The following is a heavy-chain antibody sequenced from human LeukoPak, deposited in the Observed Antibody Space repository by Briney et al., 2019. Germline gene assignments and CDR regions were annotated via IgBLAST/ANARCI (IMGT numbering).Heavy chain of an antibody. CDR2: ISGSGGST. J-gene: IGHJ4*02. CDR3: AKDLDYYGSGSPDY. D-gene: IGHD3-10*01. CDR1: GFTFSSYA. Sequence: GGSLRLSCAASGFTFSSYAMSWVRQAPGKGLEWGSAISGSGGSTYYADSVKGRFTISRDNSKNTLYLQMNSLRAEDTAVYYCAKDLDYYGSGSPDYWGQGTLVTVSS. V-gene: IGHV3-23*01.